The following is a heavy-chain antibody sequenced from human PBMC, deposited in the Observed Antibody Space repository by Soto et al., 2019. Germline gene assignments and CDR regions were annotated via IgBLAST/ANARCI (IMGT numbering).Heavy chain of an antibody. CDR1: GDPISGYY. J-gene: IGHJ4*02. Sequence: PSETLSLTCSVSGDPISGYYWSWIRQSPGKGLQWIGYVYHIGSTTSTNYNPSLSGRVTISVDMSQNQFSLQMYSATAADTAVYFCVKYSRTDAEGYTFDYWGQGALVTVSS. D-gene: IGHD2-15*01. CDR3: VKYSRTDAEGYTFDY. V-gene: IGHV4-59*01. CDR2: VYHIGSTTST.